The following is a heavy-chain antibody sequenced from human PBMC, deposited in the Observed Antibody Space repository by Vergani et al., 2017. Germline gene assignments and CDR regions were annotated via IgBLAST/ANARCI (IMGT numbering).Heavy chain of an antibody. CDR3: AIVTEYYDSSGYYLDY. D-gene: IGHD3-22*01. J-gene: IGHJ4*02. CDR1: GYSLTELT. Sequence: QVQLVQSGSELRKPGASVKVSCQVSGYSLTELTIHWVRQAPGKGLEWMGGFDPEHGEVTFAHHIQGRVTMTEDRSTDTAYMELSSLRPEDTALYYCAIVTEYYDSSGYYLDYWGQGTLVTVSS. V-gene: IGHV1-24*01. CDR2: FDPEHGEV.